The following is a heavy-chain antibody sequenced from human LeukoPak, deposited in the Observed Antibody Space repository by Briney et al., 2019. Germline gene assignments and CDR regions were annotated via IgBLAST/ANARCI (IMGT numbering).Heavy chain of an antibody. CDR1: GFTVSSNY. V-gene: IGHV3-53*01. D-gene: IGHD2-21*02. Sequence: PGGSLRLSCAASGFTVSSNYMSWVRQAPGKGLEWASVIYSGGSTYYADSVKGRFTISRDNSKNTLYLQMNSLRAEDTAAYYCASSIVVVTGSDYWGQGTLVTVSS. J-gene: IGHJ4*02. CDR2: IYSGGST. CDR3: ASSIVVVTGSDY.